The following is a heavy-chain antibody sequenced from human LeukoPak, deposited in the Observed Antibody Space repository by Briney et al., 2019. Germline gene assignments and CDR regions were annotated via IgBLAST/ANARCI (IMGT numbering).Heavy chain of an antibody. Sequence: EGSLRLSCAASGFTFSSYAMHWVRQAPGKGLEWVAVISYDGSNKYYADSVKGRFTISRDNSKNTLYLQMNSLRAEDTAVYYCTHTGTWGQGTLVTVSS. CDR3: THTGT. J-gene: IGHJ5*02. CDR1: GFTFSSYA. V-gene: IGHV3-30*04. CDR2: ISYDGSNK.